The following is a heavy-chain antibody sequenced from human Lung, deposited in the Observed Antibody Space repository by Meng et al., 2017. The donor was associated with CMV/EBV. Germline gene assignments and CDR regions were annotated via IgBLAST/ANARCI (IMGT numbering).Heavy chain of an antibody. J-gene: IGHJ4*02. Sequence: GGSLRLSCAASGFTFSTYWMHWVRQAPGKGLVWVSRINSDGSTRYADSVRGRFTISRDNAKNTLYLQMSSLRAEDTAVYYCVLSPYSRSPQWGQGTLVTVSS. V-gene: IGHV3-74*01. CDR1: GFTFSTYW. D-gene: IGHD6-6*01. CDR3: VLSPYSRSPQ. CDR2: INSDGST.